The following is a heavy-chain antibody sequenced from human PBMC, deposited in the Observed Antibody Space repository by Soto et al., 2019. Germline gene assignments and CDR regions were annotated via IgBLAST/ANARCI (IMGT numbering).Heavy chain of an antibody. CDR2: IIPIFGIK. CDR3: AKEAGDH. D-gene: IGHD3-10*01. V-gene: IGHV1-69*01. Sequence: QMQLVQSGAEVKERGSSVKISCKTSGGTFNTYALTCVRLAPGQGLEWIGGIIPIFGIKNVAQRFQGRVTINADESLTTAYMEMTSLRSDDTAVYYCAKEAGDHWGQGTLVTVSS. CDR1: GGTFNTYA. J-gene: IGHJ4*02.